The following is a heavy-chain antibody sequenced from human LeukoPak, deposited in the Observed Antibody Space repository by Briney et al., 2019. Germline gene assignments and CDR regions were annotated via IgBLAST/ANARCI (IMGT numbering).Heavy chain of an antibody. Sequence: SETLSLTRTVSGGSISSYYWSWIRQPPGKGLEWIGYIYYSGSTNYNPSLKSRVTISVDTSKNQFSLKLSSVTAADTAVYYCARTLFSGWTQYYFDYWGQGTLVTVSS. D-gene: IGHD6-25*01. V-gene: IGHV4-59*01. J-gene: IGHJ4*02. CDR1: GGSISSYY. CDR3: ARTLFSGWTQYYFDY. CDR2: IYYSGST.